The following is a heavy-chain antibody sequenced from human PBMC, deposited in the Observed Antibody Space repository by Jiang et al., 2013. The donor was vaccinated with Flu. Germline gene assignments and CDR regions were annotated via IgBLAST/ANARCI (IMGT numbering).Heavy chain of an antibody. Sequence: VQLVESGGGLVKPGGSLRLSCAASGFTFSSYSINWVRQAPGKGLEWVSSISSSSSYIYYADSVKGRFTISRDNAKNSLYLQMNSLRAEDTAVYYCARSGHGPYDAFDIWGQGTMVTVSS. D-gene: IGHD3-10*01. CDR3: ARSGHGPYDAFDI. CDR1: GFTFSSYS. V-gene: IGHV3-21*01. J-gene: IGHJ3*02. CDR2: ISSSSSYI.